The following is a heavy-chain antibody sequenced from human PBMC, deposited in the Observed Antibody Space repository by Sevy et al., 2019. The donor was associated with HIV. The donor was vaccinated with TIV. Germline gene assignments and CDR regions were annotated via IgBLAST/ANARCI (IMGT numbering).Heavy chain of an antibody. V-gene: IGHV3-48*02. CDR2: ISSSSSTI. CDR1: GFTFSSCS. D-gene: IGHD1-26*01. CDR3: ARDYSGSYYRFDL. Sequence: GGSLRLSCAASGFTFSSCSMNWVRQAPGKGLEWVSYISSSSSTIYYADSVKGRFTISRDNAKNSLYLQMNSLRDDDTAVYYCARDYSGSYYRFDLWGHGTLVTVSS. J-gene: IGHJ4*01.